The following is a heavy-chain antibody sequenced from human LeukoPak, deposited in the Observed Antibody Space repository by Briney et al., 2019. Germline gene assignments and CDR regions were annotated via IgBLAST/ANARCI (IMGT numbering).Heavy chain of an antibody. CDR1: GGSISSYY. J-gene: IGHJ5*02. CDR2: IYYSGST. CDR3: ARDSQQWLVRGWFDP. V-gene: IGHV4-59*01. D-gene: IGHD6-19*01. Sequence: SETLSLTCTVSGGSISSYYWSWIRQPPGKGLAWIGYIYYSGSTNYNPSLKSRVTISVDTSKSQFSLKLSSVTAADTAVYYCARDSQQWLVRGWFDPWGQGTLVTVSS.